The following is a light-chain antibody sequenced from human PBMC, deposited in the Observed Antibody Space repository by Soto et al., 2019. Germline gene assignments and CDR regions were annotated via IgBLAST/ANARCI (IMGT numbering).Light chain of an antibody. CDR2: DVS. V-gene: IGLV2-14*01. Sequence: QAVVTQPASVSGSPGQSITTSCTGTSSDVGAYNYVSWYQQHPGKAPKLMIYDVSNRPSGVSNRFSGSKSGNTASLTISGLQAEDEADYYCYSYTTSSTRVFGGGTKVTVL. CDR1: SSDVGAYNY. J-gene: IGLJ2*01. CDR3: YSYTTSSTRV.